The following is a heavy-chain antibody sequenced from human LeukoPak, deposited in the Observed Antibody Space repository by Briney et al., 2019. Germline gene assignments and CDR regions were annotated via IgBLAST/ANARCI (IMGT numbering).Heavy chain of an antibody. Sequence: GGCLRLSCAASGFTFSKFWMSWVRQAPGKGLEWVANIHPEGYEKYHVDSVKGRFTIPRDNTKSLLHLEMDNLRVEDTAVYYCARGDDFSGDHWGQGTRVTVSS. D-gene: IGHD3/OR15-3a*01. V-gene: IGHV3-7*01. CDR3: ARGDDFSGDH. J-gene: IGHJ4*02. CDR2: IHPEGYEK. CDR1: GFTFSKFW.